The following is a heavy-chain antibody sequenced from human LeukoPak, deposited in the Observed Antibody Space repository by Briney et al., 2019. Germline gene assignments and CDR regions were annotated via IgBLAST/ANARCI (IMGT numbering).Heavy chain of an antibody. Sequence: GGSLRLSCAASGFTFSDHHMDWVRQASGKGLEWVGRIRNKANSHTTEYAASVTGRFTISRDDSKGSLYLEMNSLKTEDTGVYYCVKSRPGNCFESWAQGNRVTVSS. CDR2: IRNKANSHTT. J-gene: IGHJ4*02. V-gene: IGHV3-72*01. D-gene: IGHD6-13*01. CDR3: VKSRPGNCFES. CDR1: GFTFSDHH.